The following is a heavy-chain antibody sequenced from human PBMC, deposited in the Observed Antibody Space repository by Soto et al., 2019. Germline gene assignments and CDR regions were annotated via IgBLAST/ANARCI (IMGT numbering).Heavy chain of an antibody. CDR2: INPNSGGT. CDR1: GYTFTGYY. V-gene: IGHV1-2*02. Sequence: RASVKVSCKASGYTFTGYYMHWVRQAPGQGLEWMGWINPNSGGTNYAQKFQGRVTMTRDTSISTAYMELSRLRSDDTAVYYCARDSVLLWFGELPYWGQGTLVTVSS. CDR3: ARDSVLLWFGELPY. D-gene: IGHD3-10*01. J-gene: IGHJ4*02.